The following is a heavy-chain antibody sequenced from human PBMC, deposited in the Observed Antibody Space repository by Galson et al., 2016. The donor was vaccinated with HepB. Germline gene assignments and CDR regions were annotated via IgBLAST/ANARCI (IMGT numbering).Heavy chain of an antibody. Sequence: SVKVSCKASGYTFTSYDINWVRQATGQGLEWMGWMNPNSGAIYYADSVQGRFTISRDNAKNSLSLQMNSLRAEDTAVYYCARGVGFYTWGQGTRVTVSS. J-gene: IGHJ4*02. V-gene: IGHV1-8*01. CDR1: GYTFTSYD. CDR3: ARGVGFYT. D-gene: IGHD3-3*01. CDR2: MNPNSGAI.